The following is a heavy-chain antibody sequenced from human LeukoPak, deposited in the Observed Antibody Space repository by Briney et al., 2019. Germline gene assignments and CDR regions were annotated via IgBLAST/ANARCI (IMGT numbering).Heavy chain of an antibody. CDR1: GFTFSSYP. J-gene: IGHJ6*03. D-gene: IGHD3-3*01. CDR3: ASGLLRFMEWFPHYYMDV. V-gene: IGHV3-64*01. Sequence: PGRSLRLSCAASGFTFSSYPMHWVRQAPGKGLESVSGISSNGVSTCYGNSVKGRFTISRDNSKNTLYLQMGSLRGEDMAVYYCASGLLRFMEWFPHYYMDVWGKGTMVTVSS. CDR2: ISSNGVST.